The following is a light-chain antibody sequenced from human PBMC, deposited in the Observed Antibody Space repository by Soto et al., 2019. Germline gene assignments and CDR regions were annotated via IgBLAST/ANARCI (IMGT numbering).Light chain of an antibody. CDR3: QQYNNWPAAWT. CDR2: GGY. Sequence: EIVMAQSXATLSFCPREXXXXXXXXILSVRRNLAWDKNKRRXSPSLIIDGGYTRXTGIQDRVSGSGSGTQGTITISSLQYEDFAVYYCQQYNNWPAAWTFGQGTKVDIK. V-gene: IGKV3D-15*01. CDR1: LSVRRN. J-gene: IGKJ1*01.